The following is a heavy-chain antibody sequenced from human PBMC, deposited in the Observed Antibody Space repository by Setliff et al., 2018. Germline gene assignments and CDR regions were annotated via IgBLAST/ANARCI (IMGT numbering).Heavy chain of an antibody. Sequence: SETLSLTCTVSGASISSGGYYWTWIRQPAGKALEWIGEINHRGTTSYTPSLKGRVTISVDTSKNLFSLKLSSVTAADTAVYFCARGPRFDYESPTYRRRFDPWGQGTAVTVSS. D-gene: IGHD3-22*01. CDR3: ARGPRFDYESPTYRRRFDP. V-gene: IGHV4-61*10. J-gene: IGHJ5*02. CDR2: INHRGTT. CDR1: GASISSGGYY.